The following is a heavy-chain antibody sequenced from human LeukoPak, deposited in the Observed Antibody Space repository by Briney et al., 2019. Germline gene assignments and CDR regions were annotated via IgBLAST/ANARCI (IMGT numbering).Heavy chain of an antibody. J-gene: IGHJ6*03. CDR1: GGSFSGYY. V-gene: IGHV4-34*01. CDR2: INHSGST. Sequence: SETLSLTCAVYGGSFSGYYWSWIRQPPGKGLEWIGEINHSGSTNYNPSLKSRVTISVDTSKNQFSLKLSSVTAADTAVYYCARRAKYYYYYMDVWGKGTTVTVSS. D-gene: IGHD1-26*01. CDR3: ARRAKYYYYYMDV.